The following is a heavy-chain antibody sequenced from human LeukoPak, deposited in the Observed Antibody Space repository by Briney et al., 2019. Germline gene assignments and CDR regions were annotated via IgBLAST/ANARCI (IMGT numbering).Heavy chain of an antibody. CDR1: GGSISSGGYY. V-gene: IGHV4-31*03. D-gene: IGHD1-26*01. CDR3: ARSLGSLGGYGMDV. CDR2: IYYSGST. Sequence: PTETLSLTCTVSGGSISSGGYYWSWLRQHPGKGLEWIGYIYYSGSTYYNPSLKSRVTISVDTSKNQFSLKLSSVTAADTAVYYCARSLGSLGGYGMDVWGQGTTVTVSS. J-gene: IGHJ6*02.